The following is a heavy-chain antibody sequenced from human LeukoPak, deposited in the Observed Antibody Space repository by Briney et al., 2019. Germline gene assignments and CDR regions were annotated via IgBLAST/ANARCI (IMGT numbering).Heavy chain of an antibody. D-gene: IGHD2-2*02. J-gene: IGHJ4*02. V-gene: IGHV3-20*04. CDR1: GFTFDDYG. Sequence: GGSLRLSCAASGFTFDDYGMSWVRQAPGRGLEWVSGINWNGSSTGYADSVKGRFTISRDNAKNSLYLQMNSLRAEGTALYYCARADSYCSSTSCYMVYWGQGTLVTVSS. CDR2: INWNGSST. CDR3: ARADSYCSSTSCYMVY.